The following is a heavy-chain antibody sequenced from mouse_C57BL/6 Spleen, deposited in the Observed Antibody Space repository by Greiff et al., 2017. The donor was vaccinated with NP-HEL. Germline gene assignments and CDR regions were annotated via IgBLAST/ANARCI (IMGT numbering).Heavy chain of an antibody. CDR1: GFTFSDYY. V-gene: IGHV5-16*01. CDR3: ARDQGGYSYAMDY. Sequence: EVQLQESEGGLVQPGSSMKLSCTASGFTFSDYYMAWVRQVPEKGLEWVANINYDGSSTYYLDSLKSRFIISRDNAKNILYLQMSSLKSEDTATYYCARDQGGYSYAMDYWGQGTSVTVSS. D-gene: IGHD2-3*01. CDR2: INYDGSST. J-gene: IGHJ4*01.